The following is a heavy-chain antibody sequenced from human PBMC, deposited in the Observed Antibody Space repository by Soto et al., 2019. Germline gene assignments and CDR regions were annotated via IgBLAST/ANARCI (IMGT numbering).Heavy chain of an antibody. CDR3: ERGSRDGDTL. Sequence: EVQVVESGGGLVQPGGSLRLSCAASGFYVSNYYMSWFRQAPGKGLEWVSVISRGGEIYYADYVQGRFTTSRDISGNCLDINMNSLKVDDTAVYYCERGSRDGDTLWGQGVVVTVSS. D-gene: IGHD5-18*01. V-gene: IGHV3-66*01. CDR1: GFYVSNYY. CDR2: ISRGGEI. J-gene: IGHJ4*02.